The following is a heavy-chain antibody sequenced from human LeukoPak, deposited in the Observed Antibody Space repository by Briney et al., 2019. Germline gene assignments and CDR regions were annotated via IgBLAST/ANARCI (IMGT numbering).Heavy chain of an antibody. Sequence: ASVKVSCKASGYTFTSYAMHWVRQAPGQRLEWMGWINAGNGNTKYSQKFQGRVTITRDTSASTTYMELSSLRSEDTAVYYCARVYSSGWYYFDYWGQGTLVTASS. CDR1: GYTFTSYA. J-gene: IGHJ4*02. CDR2: INAGNGNT. CDR3: ARVYSSGWYYFDY. V-gene: IGHV1-3*01. D-gene: IGHD6-19*01.